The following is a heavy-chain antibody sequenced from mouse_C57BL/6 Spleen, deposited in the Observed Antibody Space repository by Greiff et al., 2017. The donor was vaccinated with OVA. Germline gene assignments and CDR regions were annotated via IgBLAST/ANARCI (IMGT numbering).Heavy chain of an antibody. D-gene: IGHD2-2*01. Sequence: VQVVESGPGLVQPSQSLSITCTVSGFSLTSYGVHWVRQSPGKGLEWLGVIWSGGSTDYNAAFISRLSISKDNSKSQVFFKMNSLQADDTAIYYCARGGGYDGGYAMDDWGQGTSVTVSS. V-gene: IGHV2-2*01. CDR3: ARGGGYDGGYAMDD. CDR1: GFSLTSYG. J-gene: IGHJ4*01. CDR2: IWSGGST.